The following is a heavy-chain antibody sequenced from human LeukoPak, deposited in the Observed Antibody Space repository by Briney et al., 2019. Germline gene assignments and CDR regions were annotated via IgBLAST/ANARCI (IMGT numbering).Heavy chain of an antibody. D-gene: IGHD3-22*01. J-gene: IGHJ5*02. Sequence: ASVKVSCKASGYTFTGYYMHWVRQAPGQGLEWMGWINPNSGGTNYAQKFQGRVTITRDTSISTAYMELSRLRSDDTAVYYCARGTYYDSSGYENWFDPWGQGTLVTVSS. V-gene: IGHV1-2*02. CDR1: GYTFTGYY. CDR3: ARGTYYDSSGYENWFDP. CDR2: INPNSGGT.